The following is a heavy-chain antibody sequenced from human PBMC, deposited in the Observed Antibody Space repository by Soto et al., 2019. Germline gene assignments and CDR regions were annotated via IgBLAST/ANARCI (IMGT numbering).Heavy chain of an antibody. Sequence: ASVKVSCKASGYTFTSYDIKWVRQATGQGLEWMGWMNPNSGNTGYAQKFQGRVTMTRNTSISTAYMELSSLRSEDTAVYYCARVRSLEWLRDDDYYYGMDFWGQGTTVTGSS. CDR2: MNPNSGNT. J-gene: IGHJ6*01. V-gene: IGHV1-8*01. D-gene: IGHD3-3*01. CDR1: GYTFTSYD. CDR3: ARVRSLEWLRDDDYYYGMDF.